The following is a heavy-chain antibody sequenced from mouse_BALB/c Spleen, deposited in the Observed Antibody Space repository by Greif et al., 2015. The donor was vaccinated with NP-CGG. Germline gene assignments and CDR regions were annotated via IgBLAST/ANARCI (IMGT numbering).Heavy chain of an antibody. CDR3: ASYVYGYYFDY. CDR1: GFNIKENF. J-gene: IGHJ2*01. V-gene: IGHV14-3*02. Sequence: EVKLVESGAELVKPGASVRLSCTASGFNIKENFMHWVKERPYQGLEWIGRIVPANGNTKYDSKYQGKATITADTSSNTACLQLSSLTSEDTAAYYCASYVYGYYFDYWGQGTTLTVSS. D-gene: IGHD2-2*01. CDR2: IVPANGNT.